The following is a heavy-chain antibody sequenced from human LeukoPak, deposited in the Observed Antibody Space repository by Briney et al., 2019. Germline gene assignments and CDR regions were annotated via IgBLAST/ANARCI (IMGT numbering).Heavy chain of an antibody. CDR1: GYTFSSYE. J-gene: IGHJ4*02. V-gene: IGHV3-48*03. CDR3: ARDRGYGYRHFDY. D-gene: IGHD5-18*01. CDR2: ISSTIGTK. Sequence: GGSLRLSCVASGYTFSSYEMNWIRQAPGKGLEWVSYISSTIGTKYYADSVKGRFTISRDNAKNSLYLQMNSLRAEDTAVYYCARDRGYGYRHFDYWGQGTLVTVSS.